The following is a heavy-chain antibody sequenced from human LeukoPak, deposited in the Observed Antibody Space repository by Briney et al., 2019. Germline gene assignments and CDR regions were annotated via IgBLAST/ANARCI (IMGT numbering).Heavy chain of an antibody. V-gene: IGHV3-30*04. CDR2: ISHDGSHK. J-gene: IGHJ4*02. CDR3: ARDPNRLADYGGDYFDH. D-gene: IGHD4-23*01. Sequence: GGSLRLSCVASGFTFSSFSMHWVRQAPGNGLEWVADISHDGSHKSYADSVRGRFTISRDNSKNTLSLQMNTLRPEDTALFYCARDPNRLADYGGDYFDHWGQGTLVTVSS. CDR1: GFTFSSFS.